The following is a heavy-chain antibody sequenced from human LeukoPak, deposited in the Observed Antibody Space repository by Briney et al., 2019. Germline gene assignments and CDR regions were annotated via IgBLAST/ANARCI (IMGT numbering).Heavy chain of an antibody. D-gene: IGHD6-19*01. CDR1: GGSISSYY. Sequence: KSSETLSLTCTVSGGSISSYYWSWIRQPPGKGLEWIGYIYYSGSTNYNPSLKSRVTISVDTSKNQFSLKLSSVTAADTAVYYCARATYSSGFDYWGQGTLVTVSS. V-gene: IGHV4-59*01. CDR2: IYYSGST. CDR3: ARATYSSGFDY. J-gene: IGHJ4*02.